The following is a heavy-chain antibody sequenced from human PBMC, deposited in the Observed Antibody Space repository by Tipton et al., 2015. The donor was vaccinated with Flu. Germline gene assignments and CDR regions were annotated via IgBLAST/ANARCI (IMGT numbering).Heavy chain of an antibody. Sequence: TLSLTCSVYGGSFSGYYWTWIRQPPGKGLEWIGEINHSGSTHYSSSLKSRVTMSVDSSKNQFSLQLSSVTAADTAVYYCARVSPRRVTAIVVVMLPEGYFDYWGQGTLVIVS. D-gene: IGHD3-22*01. CDR2: INHSGST. CDR3: ARVSPRRVTAIVVVMLPEGYFDY. CDR1: GGSFSGYY. V-gene: IGHV4-34*01. J-gene: IGHJ4*02.